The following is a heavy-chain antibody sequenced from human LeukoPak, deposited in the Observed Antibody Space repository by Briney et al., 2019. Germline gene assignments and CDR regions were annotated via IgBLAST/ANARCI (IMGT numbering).Heavy chain of an antibody. D-gene: IGHD3-3*01. J-gene: IGHJ4*02. CDR3: AKEYYDFWSGYPHDY. CDR1: GFTFDDYG. CDR2: INWNGGST. V-gene: IGHV3-20*04. Sequence: PGGSLRLSCAASGFTFDDYGMSWVRQAPGKGLEWVSGINWNGGSTGYADSVKGRFTISRDNAKNSLYLQMNSLRAEDTAVYYCAKEYYDFWSGYPHDYWGQGTLVTVSS.